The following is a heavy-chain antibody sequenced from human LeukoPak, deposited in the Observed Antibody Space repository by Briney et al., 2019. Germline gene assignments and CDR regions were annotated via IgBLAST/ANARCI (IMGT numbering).Heavy chain of an antibody. Sequence: SETLSLTCTVSGRSDSSGSYYWRWIRQPPGKGLERIGYIYYSRRTNYNPSLKSRVTIPVDTSKNQFSLKLSSVTAADTAVYYCARDQYARFDPWGQGTLVTVSS. CDR3: ARDQYARFDP. CDR2: IYYSRRT. CDR1: GRSDSSGSYY. V-gene: IGHV4-61*01. J-gene: IGHJ5*02.